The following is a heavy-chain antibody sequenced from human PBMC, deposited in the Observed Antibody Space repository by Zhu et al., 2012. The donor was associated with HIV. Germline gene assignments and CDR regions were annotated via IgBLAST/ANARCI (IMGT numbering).Heavy chain of an antibody. CDR2: FEYTGTT. D-gene: IGHD3-16*01. Sequence: QVQLQESGPGVVKPSETLSLTCSVSGGSINIGSYFWVWIRQPPGKGLEWIGSFEYTGTTYYNPSLRSRVNISAETSKNRFSLNLNSVSAADTAVYYCARTPRIFAGGDCCFFGYWGQGTLVTVSS. CDR1: GGSINIGSYF. J-gene: IGHJ4*02. V-gene: IGHV4-39*01. CDR3: ARTPRIFAGGDCCFFGY.